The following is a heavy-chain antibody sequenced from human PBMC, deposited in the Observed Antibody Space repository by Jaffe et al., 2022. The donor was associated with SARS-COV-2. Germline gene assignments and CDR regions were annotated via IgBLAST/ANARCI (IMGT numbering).Heavy chain of an antibody. J-gene: IGHJ4*02. CDR1: GFTFSSYS. D-gene: IGHD1-26*01. V-gene: IGHV3-21*01. CDR3: ARVDSGSYYVGDY. CDR2: ISSSSSYI. Sequence: EVQLVESGGGLVKPGGSLRLSCAASGFTFSSYSMNWVRQAPGKGLEWVSSISSSSSYIYYADSVKGRFTISRDNAKNSLYLQMNSLRAEDTAVYYCARVDSGSYYVGDYWGQGTLVTVSS.